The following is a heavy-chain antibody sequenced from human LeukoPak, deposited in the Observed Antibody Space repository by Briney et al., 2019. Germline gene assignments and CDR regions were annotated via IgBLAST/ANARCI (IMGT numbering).Heavy chain of an antibody. Sequence: GGSLRLSCAASGFTFSSYGMHWVRQAPGKGLEWVAFIRYDGSNKYYADSVKGRFTISRDNSKNTLYLQMNSLRAEDTAVYYCAKGQGFLEWLLCFDYWGQGTLVTVSS. CDR3: AKGQGFLEWLLCFDY. CDR2: IRYDGSNK. D-gene: IGHD3-3*01. CDR1: GFTFSSYG. J-gene: IGHJ4*02. V-gene: IGHV3-30*02.